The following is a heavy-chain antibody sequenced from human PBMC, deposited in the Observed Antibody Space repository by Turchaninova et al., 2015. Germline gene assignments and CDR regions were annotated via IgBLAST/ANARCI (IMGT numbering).Heavy chain of an antibody. V-gene: IGHV3-23*01. Sequence: LGSGGGLVQPGGSLRLSCAASGFTFSSYSMTWVRQAPGRGLEWVSAISESGYFTHHADSVKGRFTISRDNHKSTLYLQMNSLRAEDTAVYYVASKRPGDRVPDGDYWGQGTLVTVSS. CDR3: ASKRPGDRVPDGDY. CDR1: GFTFSSYS. CDR2: ISESGYFT. D-gene: IGHD4-17*01. J-gene: IGHJ4*02.